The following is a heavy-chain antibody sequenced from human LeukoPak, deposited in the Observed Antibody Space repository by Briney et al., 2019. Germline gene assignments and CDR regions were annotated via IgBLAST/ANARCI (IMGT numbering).Heavy chain of an antibody. D-gene: IGHD5-18*01. Sequence: SVKVSCKASGGTLSSYVISWVRQAPGQGVEWMGRIIPILGIANYAQKFQGRVTITADKSTSTAYMELSSLRSEDTAVYYCARGRGYSYGYFDYWSQGTLVTVYS. V-gene: IGHV1-69*04. J-gene: IGHJ4*02. CDR2: IIPILGIA. CDR3: ARGRGYSYGYFDY. CDR1: GGTLSSYV.